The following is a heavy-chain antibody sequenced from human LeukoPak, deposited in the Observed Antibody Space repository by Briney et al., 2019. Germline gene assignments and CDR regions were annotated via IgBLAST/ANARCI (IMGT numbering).Heavy chain of an antibody. CDR2: INPNSGGT. Sequence: VASVKVSCKASGYTFTGNYMHWVRQAPGQGLEWMGWINPNSGGTNYAQKFQGRVTMTRDTSISTAYMELSRLRSDDTAVYYCARGTYFYYYYYYMDVWGKGTTVTVSS. V-gene: IGHV1-2*02. D-gene: IGHD1-1*01. J-gene: IGHJ6*03. CDR1: GYTFTGNY. CDR3: ARGTYFYYYYYYMDV.